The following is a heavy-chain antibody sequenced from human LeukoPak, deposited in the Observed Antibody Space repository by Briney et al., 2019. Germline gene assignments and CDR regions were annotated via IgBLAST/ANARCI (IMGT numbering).Heavy chain of an antibody. V-gene: IGHV1-18*01. CDR3: ARVKGNIAARPNRTGWFDP. Sequence: GASVKVSRKASGYTFTSYGISWVRQAPGQGLEWMGWISAYNGNTNYAQKLQGRVTMTTDTSTSTAYMELRSLRSDDTAVYYCARVKGNIAARPNRTGWFDPWGQGTLVTVSS. D-gene: IGHD6-6*01. J-gene: IGHJ5*02. CDR1: GYTFTSYG. CDR2: ISAYNGNT.